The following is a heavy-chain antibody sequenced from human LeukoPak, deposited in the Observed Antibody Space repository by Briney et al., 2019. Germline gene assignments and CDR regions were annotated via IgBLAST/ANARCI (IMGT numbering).Heavy chain of an antibody. CDR1: GGSFSGYY. V-gene: IGHV4-34*01. J-gene: IGHJ5*02. CDR3: AIDYGSGSYSNWFDP. Sequence: SETLSLTCAVYGGSFSGYYWSWIRQPPGKGLEWIGEINHSGSTNYNPSLKSRVTISVDTSKNQFSLKLSSVTAADTAVHYCAIDYGSGSYSNWFDPWGQGTLVTVSS. D-gene: IGHD3-10*01. CDR2: INHSGST.